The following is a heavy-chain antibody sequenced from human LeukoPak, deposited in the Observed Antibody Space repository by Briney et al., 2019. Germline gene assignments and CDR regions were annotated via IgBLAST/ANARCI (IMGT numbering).Heavy chain of an antibody. J-gene: IGHJ4*02. CDR3: ARDASYYDSLTGLLDY. Sequence: PGGSLRLSCALSGFTFDISAMHWVRQTPGEGLELVSGIRCNSRSICYADFVKGLFITFRDNSKNTLFLQMSSLRAEATALYYCARDASYYDSLTGLLDYWGQGNRATVS. V-gene: IGHV3-9*01. D-gene: IGHD3-9*01. CDR2: IRCNSRSI. CDR1: GFTFDISA.